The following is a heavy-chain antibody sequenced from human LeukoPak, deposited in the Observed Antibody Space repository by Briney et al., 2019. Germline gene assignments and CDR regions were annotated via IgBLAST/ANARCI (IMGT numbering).Heavy chain of an antibody. Sequence: GGSLRLSCAASGFTFSSYWMNWVRQAPGKGLEWVSYISLSGSTMYYADSVKGRFTISRDNAKNSLYLQMNSLRAEDTAVYYCARGHCSGGSCYTYWGQGTLVTVSS. V-gene: IGHV3-48*04. D-gene: IGHD2-15*01. CDR3: ARGHCSGGSCYTY. CDR2: ISLSGSTM. J-gene: IGHJ4*02. CDR1: GFTFSSYW.